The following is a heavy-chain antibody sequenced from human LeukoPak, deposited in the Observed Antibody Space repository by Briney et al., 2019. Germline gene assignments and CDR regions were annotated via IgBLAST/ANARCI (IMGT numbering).Heavy chain of an antibody. CDR1: GYTFTGYY. Sequence: ASVKVSCKASGYTFTGYYMHWARQAPGQGLEWMGWINPNSGGTNYAQKFQGRVTMTRDTSISTAYMELSRLRSDDTAVYYCARADIVVVVAPNWFDPWGQGTLVTVPS. V-gene: IGHV1-2*02. CDR2: INPNSGGT. D-gene: IGHD2-15*01. CDR3: ARADIVVVVAPNWFDP. J-gene: IGHJ5*02.